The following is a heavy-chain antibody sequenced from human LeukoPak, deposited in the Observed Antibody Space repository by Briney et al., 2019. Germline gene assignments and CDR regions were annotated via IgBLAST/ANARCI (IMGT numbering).Heavy chain of an antibody. CDR2: INHSGST. CDR3: ARHLLRFLEWLPYYFDY. D-gene: IGHD3-3*01. CDR1: GGSFSGYY. J-gene: IGHJ4*02. V-gene: IGHV4-34*01. Sequence: PSEALSLTCAVYGGSFSGYYWSWIRQPPGKGLEWIGEINHSGSTNYNPSLKSRVTISVDTSKNQFSLKLSSVTAADTAVYYCARHLLRFLEWLPYYFDYWGQGTLVTVSS.